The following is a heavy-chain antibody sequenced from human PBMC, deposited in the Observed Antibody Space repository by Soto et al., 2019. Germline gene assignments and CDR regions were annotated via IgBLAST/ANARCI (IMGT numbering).Heavy chain of an antibody. J-gene: IGHJ6*02. CDR2: IDPSDSYT. CDR3: ASSIAAAGIGDYGMDV. D-gene: IGHD6-13*01. V-gene: IGHV5-10-1*01. Sequence: GESLKISCKGSGYSFTSYWISWVRQMPGKGLEWMGRIDPSDSYTNYSPSFQGHVTISADKSISTAYLQWSSLKASDTAMYYCASSIAAAGIGDYGMDVSGQGTTDTDS. CDR1: GYSFTSYW.